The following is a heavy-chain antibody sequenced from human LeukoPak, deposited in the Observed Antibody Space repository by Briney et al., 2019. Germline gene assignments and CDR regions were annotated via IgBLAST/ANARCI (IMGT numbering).Heavy chain of an antibody. CDR1: GGSISSSNW. V-gene: IGHV4-4*02. CDR3: ASGFRGQLGYFDY. Sequence: PSETLSLTCAVSGGSISSSNWWSWVRQSPGKGLEWIGYIYYSGSSNYNPSLKSRVTMSVDTSKNHFSLKLSSVTAADTAVYYCASGFRGQLGYFDYWGQGILVTVSS. D-gene: IGHD1-1*01. J-gene: IGHJ4*02. CDR2: IYYSGSS.